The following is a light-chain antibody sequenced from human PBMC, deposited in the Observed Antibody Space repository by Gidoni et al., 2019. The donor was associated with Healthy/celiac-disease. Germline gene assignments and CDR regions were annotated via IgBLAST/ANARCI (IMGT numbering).Light chain of an antibody. CDR3: SSYTRSSTPCV. V-gene: IGLV2-14*01. J-gene: IGLJ1*01. CDR1: SSDVGGYNY. CDR2: DVS. Sequence: QAALTQPASVSGSPGQSSTISCTGTSSDVGGYNYVSWYQQHTGKAPKLMIYDVSNRPSVVSNRFSGSTSGNTASLTISGLQAEDEADYYCSSYTRSSTPCVFGTGTKVTVL.